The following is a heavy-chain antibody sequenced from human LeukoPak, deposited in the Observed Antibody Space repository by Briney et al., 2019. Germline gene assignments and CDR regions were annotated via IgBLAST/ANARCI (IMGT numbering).Heavy chain of an antibody. D-gene: IGHD6-25*01. Sequence: SETLSLTCGVSGGSVSSTNWWTWIRQPPGKGLEWIGGVHLDGRTNFNLSLKSRLTMSVDLSENHVSLKLASVTAADTAVYYCAREGGFYRPLDYSGQGTLVTVSS. CDR2: VHLDGRT. J-gene: IGHJ4*02. V-gene: IGHV4-4*02. CDR3: AREGGFYRPLDY. CDR1: GGSVSSTNW.